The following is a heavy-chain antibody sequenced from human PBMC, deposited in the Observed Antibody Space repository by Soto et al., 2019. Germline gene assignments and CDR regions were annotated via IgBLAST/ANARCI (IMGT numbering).Heavy chain of an antibody. CDR1: GGSISSSSYY. CDR2: IYYSGST. D-gene: IGHD3-9*01. V-gene: IGHV4-39*01. Sequence: PSETLSLTCTVSGGSISSSSYYWGWIRQPPGKGLEWIGSIYYSGSTYYNPSLKSRVTISVDTSKNQFSLKLSSVTAADTAVYYCARFGVTYYDILTGYQPFGYWGQGTLVTVSS. J-gene: IGHJ4*02. CDR3: ARFGVTYYDILTGYQPFGY.